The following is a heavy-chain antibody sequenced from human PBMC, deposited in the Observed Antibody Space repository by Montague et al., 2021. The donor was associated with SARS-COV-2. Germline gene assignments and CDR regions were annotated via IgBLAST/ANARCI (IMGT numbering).Heavy chain of an antibody. CDR3: ASEDTGHWYFDF. J-gene: IGHJ2*01. D-gene: IGHD1-1*01. CDR2: IDYSGTT. Sequence: SETLSLTCTVSGGSISSSSYYWGWIRQPPGKGPEWIGSIDYSGTTFYTPSLRRRVTMSVDTSKNQFSRRLSSVTAADTAVFYCASEDTGHWYFDFWGRGTLVTVSS. CDR1: GGSISSSSYY. V-gene: IGHV4-39*01.